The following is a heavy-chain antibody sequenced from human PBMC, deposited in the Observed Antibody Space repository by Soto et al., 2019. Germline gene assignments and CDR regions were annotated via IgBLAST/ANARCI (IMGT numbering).Heavy chain of an antibody. Sequence: SETLSLTCTVSGGSISSGGYYWSWIRQHPGKGLEWIGYIYYSGSTYYNPSLKSRVTISVDTSKNQFSLKLSSVTAADTAVYYCARDQSITMVRGVIVDYYYGMDVWGQGTTVTVSS. V-gene: IGHV4-31*03. J-gene: IGHJ6*02. CDR2: IYYSGST. CDR3: ARDQSITMVRGVIVDYYYGMDV. CDR1: GGSISSGGYY. D-gene: IGHD3-10*01.